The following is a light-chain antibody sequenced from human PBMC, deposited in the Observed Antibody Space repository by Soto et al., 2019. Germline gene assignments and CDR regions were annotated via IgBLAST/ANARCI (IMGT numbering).Light chain of an antibody. CDR3: QQRSNWLT. CDR2: DAS. J-gene: IGKJ4*01. CDR1: QSVSSY. V-gene: IGKV3-11*01. Sequence: EIVLTQSPATLSLSPGERATLSCRASQSVSSYLAWYQQKPGQAPRLLIYDASNRATGIPARFSGSGSGTDFTLTISSLEPEDCAVYYCQQRSNWLTFGGGTQVEIK.